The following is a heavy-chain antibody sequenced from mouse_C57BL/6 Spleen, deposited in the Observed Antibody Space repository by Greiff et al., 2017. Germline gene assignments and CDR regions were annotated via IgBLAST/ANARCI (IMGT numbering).Heavy chain of an antibody. CDR2: IDPSDSYT. CDR3: ASYGSSFYYFDY. D-gene: IGHD1-1*01. CDR1: GYTFTSYW. Sequence: VQLQQPGAELVMPGASVKLSCKASGYTFTSYWMHWVKQRPGQGLEWIGEIDPSDSYTNYNQKFKGKSTLTVDKASSTAYMQLSSLTSEDSAVYYCASYGSSFYYFDYWGQGTTLTVSS. J-gene: IGHJ2*01. V-gene: IGHV1-69*01.